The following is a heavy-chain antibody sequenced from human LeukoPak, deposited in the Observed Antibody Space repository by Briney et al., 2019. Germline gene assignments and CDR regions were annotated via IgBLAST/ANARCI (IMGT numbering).Heavy chain of an antibody. Sequence: GASVKVSCKASGYTFTSYYMHWVRQAPGQGLEWMGIINPSGGSTSYAQKFQGRVTMTRDTSTSTVYMELSSLRSEDTAMYYCAREYSSGAFDIWGQGTMVTVSS. CDR1: GYTFTSYY. V-gene: IGHV1-46*01. J-gene: IGHJ3*02. D-gene: IGHD6-25*01. CDR2: INPSGGST. CDR3: AREYSSGAFDI.